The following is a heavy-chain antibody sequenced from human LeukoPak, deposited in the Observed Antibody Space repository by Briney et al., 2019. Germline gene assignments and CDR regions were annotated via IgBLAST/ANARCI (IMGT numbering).Heavy chain of an antibody. CDR2: IKEDGSEK. CDR1: GFTFSSYW. J-gene: IGHJ3*02. Sequence: GGSLRLSCAAAGFTFSSYWMSWDRQAPGEGLEWVANIKEDGSEKYYVDSVKGRFTISRDNAKNSLYLQMNSLRAEDTAVYYCARAGDWDDAFDIWGQGTMVTVSS. D-gene: IGHD2-21*02. V-gene: IGHV3-7*04. CDR3: ARAGDWDDAFDI.